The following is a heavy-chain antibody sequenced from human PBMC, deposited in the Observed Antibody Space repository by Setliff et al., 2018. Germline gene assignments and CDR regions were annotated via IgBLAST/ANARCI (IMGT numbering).Heavy chain of an antibody. CDR3: AHIAGGGNSPRHDY. Sequence: SGPTLVNPTQTLTLTRTFSGFSLSTSGVGVGWIRQPPGKALEWLALIYWNDDKRYSPSLKSRLTITKDTSKNQVVLTMTNMDPVDTATYYCAHIAGGGNSPRHDYWGQGTLVTVSS. D-gene: IGHD2-21*01. J-gene: IGHJ4*02. V-gene: IGHV2-5*01. CDR2: IYWNDDK. CDR1: GFSLSTSGVG.